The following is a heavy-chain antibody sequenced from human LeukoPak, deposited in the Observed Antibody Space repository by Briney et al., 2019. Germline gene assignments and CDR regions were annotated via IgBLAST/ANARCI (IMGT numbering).Heavy chain of an antibody. V-gene: IGHV3-23*01. CDR1: GFTFSSYA. CDR3: AKALELAMVTYSCYYYYGMDV. Sequence: PGGSLRLSCAASGFTFSSYAMSWVRQAPGKGLEWVSAISGSGGSTYYADSVKGRFTISRDNSKNTLYLQMNSLRAENTAVYYCAKALELAMVTYSCYYYYGMDVWGQGTTVTVSS. J-gene: IGHJ6*02. D-gene: IGHD5-18*01. CDR2: ISGSGGST.